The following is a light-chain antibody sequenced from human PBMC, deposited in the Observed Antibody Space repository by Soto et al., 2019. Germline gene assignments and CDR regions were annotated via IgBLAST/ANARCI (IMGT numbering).Light chain of an antibody. Sequence: QSVLTQPPSVSETPGQRVTISCSGSSSNIGSNTANWYRQLPETAPKLLIYSNTQRPSGVPDRFSGSKSGTSASLAISGLQSEDEADYYCAVWDDSLNGCVFGTGTKLTVL. CDR2: SNT. CDR3: AVWDDSLNGCV. J-gene: IGLJ1*01. V-gene: IGLV1-44*01. CDR1: SSNIGSNT.